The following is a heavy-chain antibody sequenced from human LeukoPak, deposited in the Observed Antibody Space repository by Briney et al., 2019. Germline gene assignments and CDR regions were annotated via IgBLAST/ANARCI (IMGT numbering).Heavy chain of an antibody. Sequence: GGSLRLSCAASGFTFSVYWMAWARQAPGKGLEWVSNTKYDGSEKYYVDSVKGRFTISRDNAKDSLYLQMSSLRAEDTAVYYCARYRVRPQDDDSFDIWGQGTMVTVSS. V-gene: IGHV3-7*01. CDR1: GFTFSVYW. D-gene: IGHD1-1*01. CDR2: TKYDGSEK. J-gene: IGHJ3*02. CDR3: ARYRVRPQDDDSFDI.